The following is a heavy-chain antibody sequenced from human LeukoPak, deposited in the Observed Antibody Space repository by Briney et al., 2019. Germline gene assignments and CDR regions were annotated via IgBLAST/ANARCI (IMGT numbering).Heavy chain of an antibody. CDR2: INHSGST. CDR1: GGSFSGYY. D-gene: IGHD3-22*01. V-gene: IGHV4-34*01. J-gene: IGHJ4*02. Sequence: SETLSLTCAVYGGSFSGYYWSWIRQPPGKGLEWIGEINHSGSTNYNPSLKSRVTISVDTSKNQFSLKLSSVTAADTAVYYCXXXSTYYYDSSGYSGWGQGTLVTVSS. CDR3: XXXSTYYYDSSGYSG.